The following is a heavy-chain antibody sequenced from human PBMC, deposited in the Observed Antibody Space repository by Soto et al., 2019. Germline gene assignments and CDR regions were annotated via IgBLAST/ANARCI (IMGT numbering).Heavy chain of an antibody. CDR1: GGSISSSSYY. CDR3: ARQVQILVRYYYDSSGLWGS. Sequence: QLQLQESGPGLVKPSETLSLTCTVSGGSISSSSYYWGWIRQPPGKGLEWIGSIYYSGSTYYNPSLKSRVTISVDTSKNQFSLKLSSVTAADTAVYYCARQVQILVRYYYDSSGLWGSWGQGTLVTVSS. V-gene: IGHV4-39*01. J-gene: IGHJ5*02. D-gene: IGHD3-22*01. CDR2: IYYSGST.